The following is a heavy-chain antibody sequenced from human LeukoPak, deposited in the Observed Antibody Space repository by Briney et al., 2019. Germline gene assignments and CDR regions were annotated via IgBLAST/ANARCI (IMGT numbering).Heavy chain of an antibody. CDR2: IYYSGST. CDR1: GGSISSYY. V-gene: IGHV4-59*01. J-gene: IGHJ4*02. D-gene: IGHD3-22*01. CDR3: ARENSYYDSSGYSFGSGYFDY. Sequence: KSSETLSLTCTVSGGSISSYYWSWIRQPPGKGLEWIGYIYYSGSTNYNPSLQSRVTISVDTSKNQFSLRLSSVTAADTAVYYCARENSYYDSSGYSFGSGYFDYWGQGTLVTVSS.